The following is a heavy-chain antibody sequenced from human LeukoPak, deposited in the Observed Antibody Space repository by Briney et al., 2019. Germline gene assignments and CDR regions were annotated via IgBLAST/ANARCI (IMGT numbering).Heavy chain of an antibody. Sequence: GGSLRLSCAASGFTFSDSYTSWIRQAPGKGLEWVSYSSSGGSAIYYADSVKGRFTISRDNAKNSVYLQMNSLRAEDTAVYYCATTRYSSASYSVYWGQGTLVTVSS. J-gene: IGHJ4*02. CDR2: SSSGGSAI. D-gene: IGHD6-19*01. CDR3: ATTRYSSASYSVY. CDR1: GFTFSDSY. V-gene: IGHV3-11*04.